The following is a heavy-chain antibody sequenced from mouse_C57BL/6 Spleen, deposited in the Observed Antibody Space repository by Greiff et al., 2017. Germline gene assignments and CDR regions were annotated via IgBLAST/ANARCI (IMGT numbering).Heavy chain of an antibody. D-gene: IGHD1-1*01. CDR1: GYTFTDYN. V-gene: IGHV1-18*01. Sequence: VQLQQSGPELVKPGASVKIPCKASGYTFTDYNMDWVKQSHGKSLEWIGDINPNNGGTIYNQKFKGKATLTVDKSSSTAYMELRSLTSEDTAVYYCARRENYYGSSWYFDVWGTGTTVTVSS. J-gene: IGHJ1*03. CDR2: INPNNGGT. CDR3: ARRENYYGSSWYFDV.